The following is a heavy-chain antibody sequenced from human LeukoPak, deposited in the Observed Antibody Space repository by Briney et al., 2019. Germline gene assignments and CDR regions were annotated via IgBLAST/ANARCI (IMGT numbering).Heavy chain of an antibody. D-gene: IGHD3-16*02. J-gene: IGHJ4*02. V-gene: IGHV3-21*01. CDR1: GFTFSDYS. CDR2: ITGSSGYI. CDR3: ARGSVDFVGGSYPSTY. Sequence: GGSLRLSCAASGFTFSDYSMNWVRQAPGKGLEWVSSITGSSGYIHYADSMKGRFTISRDNAKNLLYLQMNSLRAEDTAVYYCARGSVDFVGGSYPSTYWGQGTLVTVSS.